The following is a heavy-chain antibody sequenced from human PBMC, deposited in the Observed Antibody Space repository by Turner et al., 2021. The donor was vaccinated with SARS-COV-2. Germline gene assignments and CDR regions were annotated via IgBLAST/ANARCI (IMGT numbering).Heavy chain of an antibody. CDR1: GFTFSSYS. CDR3: ARDFDDFWSGYYGRAFDI. Sequence: EVQLVESGGGMVKPGGSLRLSCAASGFTFSSYSMNWVRQAPGKGLEWVSSISSRISYIYYADSVKGRFTISRDNAKNSLFLQMNSLRAEDTAVYYCARDFDDFWSGYYGRAFDIWGQGTMVTVSS. V-gene: IGHV3-21*01. J-gene: IGHJ3*02. D-gene: IGHD3-3*01. CDR2: ISSRISYI.